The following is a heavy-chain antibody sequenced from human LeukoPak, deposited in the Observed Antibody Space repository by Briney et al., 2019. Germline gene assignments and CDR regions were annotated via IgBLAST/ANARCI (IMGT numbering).Heavy chain of an antibody. J-gene: IGHJ4*02. Sequence: SVTVSFTASGYTFTVYYMHWVRQAPGQGLEWMGGIIPIFGTANYAQKFQGRVTITADESTSTAYMELSSLRSEDTAVYHCARVFTNGDYYFDYWGQGTLVTVSS. CDR3: ARVFTNGDYYFDY. D-gene: IGHD4-17*01. V-gene: IGHV1-69*13. CDR2: IIPIFGTA. CDR1: GYTFTVYY.